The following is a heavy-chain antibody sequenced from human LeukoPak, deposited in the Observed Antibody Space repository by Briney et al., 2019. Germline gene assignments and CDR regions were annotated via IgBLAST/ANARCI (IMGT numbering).Heavy chain of an antibody. CDR2: MNPNSGNT. J-gene: IGHJ6*02. Sequence: ASVKVSCKAYGYTFTSYDINWVRQATGQGLEWMGWMNPNSGNTGYAQKFQGRVTMTRNTSISTAYMELSSLRSEDTAVYYCARGLLVVVPAAISWMNYYYYGMDVWGQGTTVTVSS. V-gene: IGHV1-8*01. CDR3: ARGLLVVVPAAISWMNYYYYGMDV. D-gene: IGHD2-2*01. CDR1: GYTFTSYD.